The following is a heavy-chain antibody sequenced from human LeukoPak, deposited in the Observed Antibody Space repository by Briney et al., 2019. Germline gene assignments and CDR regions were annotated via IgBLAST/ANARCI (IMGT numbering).Heavy chain of an antibody. CDR3: ARSLMVRGVINY. CDR1: GFTFSSYG. D-gene: IGHD3-10*01. V-gene: IGHV3-30*03. Sequence: GRSLRLSCAASGFTFSSYGMHWVRQAPGKGLEWVAVISYDGSNKYYADSVKGRFTIPRDNSKNTLYLQMNSLRAEDTAVYYCARSLMVRGVINYWGQGTLVTVSS. J-gene: IGHJ4*02. CDR2: ISYDGSNK.